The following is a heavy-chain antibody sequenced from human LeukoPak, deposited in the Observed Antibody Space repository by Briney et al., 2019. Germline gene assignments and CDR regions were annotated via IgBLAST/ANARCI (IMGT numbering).Heavy chain of an antibody. D-gene: IGHD3-9*01. Sequence: ASVKVSCKASGYTFTSYGISWVRQAPGQGLEWMGWISAYNGNTNYAQKLQGRVTMTTDTSTSTAYMELRSLRSDDTAVYYCARVSFIPDYDILTPGYCFDYWGRGTLVTVSP. CDR2: ISAYNGNT. CDR1: GYTFTSYG. CDR3: ARVSFIPDYDILTPGYCFDY. V-gene: IGHV1-18*04. J-gene: IGHJ4*02.